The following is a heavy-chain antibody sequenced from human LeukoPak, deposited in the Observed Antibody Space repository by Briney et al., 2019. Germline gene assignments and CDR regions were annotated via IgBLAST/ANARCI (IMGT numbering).Heavy chain of an antibody. J-gene: IGHJ6*03. Sequence: PGGSLRLSCAASGFTFSSYTMNWVRQAPGKGLEWVSSISSSSYIYYADSVKGRFTISRDNAKTSLYLQMNSLRAEDTDVYYCARDGGSSWSYYYYYMDVWGKGTPVTVSS. CDR2: ISSSSYI. V-gene: IGHV3-21*01. CDR3: ARDGGSSWSYYYYYMDV. CDR1: GFTFSSYT. D-gene: IGHD6-13*01.